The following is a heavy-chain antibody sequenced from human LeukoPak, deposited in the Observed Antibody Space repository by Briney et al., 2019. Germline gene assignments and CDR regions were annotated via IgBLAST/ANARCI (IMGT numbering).Heavy chain of an antibody. CDR2: IYYSGST. CDR1: GGSISSYY. V-gene: IGHV4-59*01. CDR3: ARGHYYYDSSGYYYGYFDY. Sequence: PSETLSLTCTVSGGSISSYYWSWIRQPPGKGLEWIGYIYYSGSTNYNPSLKSRVTISVDTSKNQFSLKLSSVTAADTAVYYCARGHYYYDSSGYYYGYFDYWGQGTLVTVSS. D-gene: IGHD3-22*01. J-gene: IGHJ4*02.